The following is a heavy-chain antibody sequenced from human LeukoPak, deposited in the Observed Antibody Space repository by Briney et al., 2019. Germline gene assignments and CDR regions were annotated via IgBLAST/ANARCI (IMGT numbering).Heavy chain of an antibody. D-gene: IGHD1-26*01. V-gene: IGHV1-18*01. J-gene: IGHJ4*02. CDR1: GYTFTSYG. CDR2: ISANNGDT. CDR3: ARESHVSREDS. Sequence: RASVKVSCKASGYTFTSYGISWVRQAPGQGLEWVGWISANNGDTDYAQKFQARVTMTTDTSTSTAYMELRSLRSDDTAVYYCARESHVSREDSWGQGTLVTVSS.